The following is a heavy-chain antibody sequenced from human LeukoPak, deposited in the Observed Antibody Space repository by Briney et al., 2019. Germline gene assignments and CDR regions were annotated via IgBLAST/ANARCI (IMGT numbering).Heavy chain of an antibody. CDR3: ARDNGGYNWFDP. CDR2: IWYDGSYK. V-gene: IGHV3-33*01. Sequence: PGGSLRLSCAPSGFTFSIYGMHGVRQAPGKGREWVAVIWYDGSYKYYADSVKGRFTISRENSNNTLYLQMNSLRAEDTAVYYCARDNGGYNWFDPWGQGTLVTVSS. CDR1: GFTFSIYG. J-gene: IGHJ5*02. D-gene: IGHD2-8*01.